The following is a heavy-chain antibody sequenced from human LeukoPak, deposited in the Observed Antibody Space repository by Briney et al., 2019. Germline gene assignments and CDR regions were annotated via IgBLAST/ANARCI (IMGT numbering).Heavy chain of an antibody. Sequence: SETLSLTCTVSGGSISSYYWNWIRQPPGKGLEWIGYIYYSGSTNYNPSLRSRVTISVDTSKNQFSLKLSSVTAADTAVYYCARVYSSGPFDAFDIWGQGTMVTVSS. D-gene: IGHD6-19*01. CDR1: GGSISSYY. J-gene: IGHJ3*02. CDR3: ARVYSSGPFDAFDI. CDR2: IYYSGST. V-gene: IGHV4-59*01.